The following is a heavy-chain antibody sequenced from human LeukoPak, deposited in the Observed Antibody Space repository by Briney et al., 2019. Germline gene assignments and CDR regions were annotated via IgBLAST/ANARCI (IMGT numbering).Heavy chain of an antibody. CDR2: IRFDGTNK. Sequence: GGSLRLSCAASGFTFSSLDIHWVRQAPGKGLQWVAFIRFDGTNKYYADSVKGRITISRDNSKNTVYLKMNSLRPEDTAVYYCAKRGRGNYYLAGFAVWGRGTMVLVSS. CDR1: GFTFSSLD. CDR3: AKRGRGNYYLAGFAV. V-gene: IGHV3-30*02. D-gene: IGHD1-26*01. J-gene: IGHJ3*01.